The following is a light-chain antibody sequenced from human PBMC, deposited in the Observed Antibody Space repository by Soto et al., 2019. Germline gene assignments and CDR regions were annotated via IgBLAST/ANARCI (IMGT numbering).Light chain of an antibody. CDR2: EAS. Sequence: DIQMTQSPSTLSASVGDRVTITCRASQSISGSLAWYQQKPGKAPKLLIYEASNLKSGVPSRFSGRGSGTEYTLNISSLQPDDSASYYCQQYNGYWTFGQGTRVEIK. J-gene: IGKJ1*01. CDR3: QQYNGYWT. CDR1: QSISGS. V-gene: IGKV1-5*03.